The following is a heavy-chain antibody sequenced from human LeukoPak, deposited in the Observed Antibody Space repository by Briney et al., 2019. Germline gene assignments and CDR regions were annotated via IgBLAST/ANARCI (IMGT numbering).Heavy chain of an antibody. CDR1: GYTFTGYY. CDR2: INPNSGGT. V-gene: IGHV1-2*02. J-gene: IGHJ5*02. CDR3: ARDPVLWFGETTYNWFDP. Sequence: ASVKVSCKASGYTFTGYYMHWVRQAPGQGLEWMGWINPNSGGTNYAQKFQGRVTMTRDTSTSTVYMELSSLRSEDTAVYYCARDPVLWFGETTYNWFDPWGQGTLVTVSS. D-gene: IGHD3-10*01.